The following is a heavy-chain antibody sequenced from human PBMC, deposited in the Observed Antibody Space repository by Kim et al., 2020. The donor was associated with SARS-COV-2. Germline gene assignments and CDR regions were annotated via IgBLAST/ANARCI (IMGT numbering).Heavy chain of an antibody. V-gene: IGHV3-9*01. J-gene: IGHJ1*01. CDR1: GFTFGDFA. D-gene: IGHD1-26*01. Sequence: GGSLRLSCAASGFTFGDFAMHWVRQAPGKGLEWVSGISWNSASVGYEDSVEGRFTISRDNARDSLSLQMNSLRPEDTAFYYCVKDVGTATAEYFDHWGQGTLVTVSS. CDR3: VKDVGTATAEYFDH. CDR2: ISWNSASV.